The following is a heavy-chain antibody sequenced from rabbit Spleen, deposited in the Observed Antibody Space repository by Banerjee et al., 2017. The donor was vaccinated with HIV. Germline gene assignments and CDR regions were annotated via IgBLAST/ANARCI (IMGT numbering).Heavy chain of an antibody. D-gene: IGHD6-1*01. V-gene: IGHV1S47*01. CDR1: GFDFNTYG. Sequence: VELMESGGGLVQPGGSLKLSCKASGFDFNTYGMNWVRQAPGKGLEWIGYIDPVFSSTYYASWFNGLFTISSNNAQNTLYLQLNSLTAADTSTYFCAREAGYGGYGDANLWGPVTLVTVS. CDR3: AREAGYGGYGDANL. CDR2: IDPVFSST. J-gene: IGHJ4*01.